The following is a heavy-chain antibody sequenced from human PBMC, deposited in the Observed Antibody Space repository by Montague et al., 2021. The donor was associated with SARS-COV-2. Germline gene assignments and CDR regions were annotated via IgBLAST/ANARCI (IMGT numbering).Heavy chain of an antibody. D-gene: IGHD6-13*01. CDR2: LYYTGST. CDR3: ARDSSSWYYWFDP. Sequence: SETLSLTCTVSGASISSSSYYWGWIRQPPGKGLEWIGSLYYTGSTYYNPSLKSRATISVDTSKNQFSLKLSSVTAADTAVYYCARDSSSWYYWFDPWGQGTLVTVSS. CDR1: GASISSSSYY. J-gene: IGHJ5*02. V-gene: IGHV4-39*01.